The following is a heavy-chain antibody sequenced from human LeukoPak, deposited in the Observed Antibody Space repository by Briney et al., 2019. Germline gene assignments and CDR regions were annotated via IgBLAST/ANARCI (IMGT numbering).Heavy chain of an antibody. J-gene: IGHJ3*02. CDR2: ISSSSSTI. V-gene: IGHV3-48*02. Sequence: GGSLRLSCVASGLTVSSYSMNWVRQAPGKGLEWVSYISSSSSTIYYADSVKGRFTISRDNAKNSLDLQMNSLRDEDTAVYYCARDWHIPSWEHDAFDIWGQGTMVTVSS. CDR3: ARDWHIPSWEHDAFDI. CDR1: GLTVSSYS. D-gene: IGHD1-26*01.